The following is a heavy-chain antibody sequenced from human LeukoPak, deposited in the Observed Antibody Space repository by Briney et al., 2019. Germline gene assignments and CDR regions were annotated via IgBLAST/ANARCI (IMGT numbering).Heavy chain of an antibody. Sequence: PSQTLSLTCTVSGDSVSGGADYWRWIRQHRGKGLEWIEYMYYSGNSYYNPSLKSRLTISVDTSKNQFSLKLSSVTAADTAVYYCARWQYWDTGGYFDYWGQGTLVTVSS. CDR1: GDSVSGGADY. D-gene: IGHD2-8*02. CDR2: MYYSGNS. CDR3: ARWQYWDTGGYFDY. V-gene: IGHV4-31*03. J-gene: IGHJ4*02.